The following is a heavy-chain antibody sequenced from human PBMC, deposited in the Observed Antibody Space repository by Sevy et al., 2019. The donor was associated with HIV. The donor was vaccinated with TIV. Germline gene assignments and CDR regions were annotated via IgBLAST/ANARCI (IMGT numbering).Heavy chain of an antibody. V-gene: IGHV1-69*13. CDR2: IIPIFGTA. CDR1: GGTFGSYA. Sequence: ASVKVSCKASGGTFGSYAISWVRQAPGQGLEWMGGIIPIFGTANYAQKFQGRVTITADESTSTAYMELSTLRSEDTAVYYCARSPGIAAAAFDYWGQGTLVTVSS. J-gene: IGHJ4*02. D-gene: IGHD6-13*01. CDR3: ARSPGIAAAAFDY.